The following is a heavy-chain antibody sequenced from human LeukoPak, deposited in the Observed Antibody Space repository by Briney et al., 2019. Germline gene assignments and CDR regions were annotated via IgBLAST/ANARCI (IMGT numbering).Heavy chain of an antibody. D-gene: IGHD1-26*01. V-gene: IGHV4-39*07. J-gene: IGHJ4*02. CDR1: GGSISSSSYY. CDR2: IYYSGST. CDR3: ARDRRDRGVGAPFADY. Sequence: PSETLSLTCTVSGGSISSSSYYWGWIRQPPGKGLEWIGSIYYSGSTYYNPSLKSRVTISVDTSKNQFSLKLSSVTAADTAVYYCARDRRDRGVGAPFADYWGQGTLVTVSS.